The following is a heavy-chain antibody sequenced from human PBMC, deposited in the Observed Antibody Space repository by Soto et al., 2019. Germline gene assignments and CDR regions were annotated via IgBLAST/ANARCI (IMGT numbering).Heavy chain of an antibody. Sequence: PSETLSLTCAVYGGSFSGYYWSWIRQPPGKGLEWIGEINHSGSTNYNPSLKSRVTISVDTSKNQFSLKLSSVTAADTAVYYCARGPGPDYDFWSGYLQTAPPGAYYYYYYGVDVWGQGTTVTVSS. V-gene: IGHV4-34*01. CDR3: ARGPGPDYDFWSGYLQTAPPGAYYYYYYGVDV. CDR2: INHSGST. J-gene: IGHJ6*02. D-gene: IGHD3-3*01. CDR1: GGSFSGYY.